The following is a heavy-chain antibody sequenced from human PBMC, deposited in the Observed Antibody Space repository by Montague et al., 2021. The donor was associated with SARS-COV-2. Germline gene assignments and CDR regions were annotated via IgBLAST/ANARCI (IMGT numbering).Heavy chain of an antibody. V-gene: IGHV4-34*01. J-gene: IGHJ4*02. CDR2: INHSGST. D-gene: IGHD3-3*01. Sequence: SETLSLTCAVYGGSFSGYYWSWIRQPPGKGLEWIGEINHSGSTNYNPSLKSRVTISVDTSKNQFSLKLSSVTAADTAVDYCARGYQLRLLDWSSRQSTFDDWGQGTLVTVSS. CDR1: GGSFSGYY. CDR3: ARGYQLRLLDWSSRQSTFDD.